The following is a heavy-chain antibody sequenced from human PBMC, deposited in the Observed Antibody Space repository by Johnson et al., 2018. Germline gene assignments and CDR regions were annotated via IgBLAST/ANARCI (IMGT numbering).Heavy chain of an antibody. D-gene: IGHD3-10*01. Sequence: VQLVECGGGLVQPGGSLRLSCAASGFTFSSYWMRWVRQAPGKGLEWVGRIKSKTDGGTTDYAAPVKGRFTISRDDSKNTLYLQMNSLKTEDTAVYYCTTTAYKGRGVMDVWGQGTTVTVSS. V-gene: IGHV3-15*01. CDR1: GFTFSSYW. J-gene: IGHJ6*02. CDR3: TTTAYKGRGVMDV. CDR2: IKSKTDGGTT.